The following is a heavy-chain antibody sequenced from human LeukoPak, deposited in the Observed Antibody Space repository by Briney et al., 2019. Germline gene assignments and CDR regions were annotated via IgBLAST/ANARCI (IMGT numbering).Heavy chain of an antibody. J-gene: IGHJ6*02. CDR3: AKEIVVVPAQSYGMDV. D-gene: IGHD2-2*01. V-gene: IGHV3-23*01. Sequence: GGSLRLSCAASGFTFSSSAMSWVRQAPGKGLEWVSAISGSGGSTYYADSVKGRFTISRDNSKNTLYLQMNSLRAEDTAVYYCAKEIVVVPAQSYGMDVWGQGTTVTVSS. CDR1: GFTFSSSA. CDR2: ISGSGGST.